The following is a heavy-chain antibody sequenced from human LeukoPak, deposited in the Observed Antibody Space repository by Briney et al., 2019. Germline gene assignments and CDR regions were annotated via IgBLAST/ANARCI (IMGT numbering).Heavy chain of an antibody. J-gene: IGHJ4*02. CDR2: IIPIFGTA. D-gene: IGHD3-3*01. V-gene: IGHV1-69*01. CDR1: GGTFSSYA. CDR3: ASATYYDFWSGYYRFDY. Sequence: SVKVSCKASGGTFSSYAISWVRQAPGQGLEWMGGIIPIFGTANYAQKFQGRVTITADESTSTAYMELSSLRSEDTAVYYCASATYYDFWSGYYRFDYWGQGTLVTVSS.